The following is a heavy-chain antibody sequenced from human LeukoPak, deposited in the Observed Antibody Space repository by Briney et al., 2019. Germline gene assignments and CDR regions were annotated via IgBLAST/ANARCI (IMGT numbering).Heavy chain of an antibody. CDR3: AKDEVLYDSSGYPDY. J-gene: IGHJ4*02. CDR2: IWYDGSNK. Sequence: GRSLRLSCAASGFTFSSYGMHWVRQAPGKGLELVAVIWYDGSNKYYADSVKGRFTISRDNSKNTLYLQMNSLRAEYTAVYYCAKDEVLYDSSGYPDYWGQGTLVTVSS. V-gene: IGHV3-33*06. D-gene: IGHD3-22*01. CDR1: GFTFSSYG.